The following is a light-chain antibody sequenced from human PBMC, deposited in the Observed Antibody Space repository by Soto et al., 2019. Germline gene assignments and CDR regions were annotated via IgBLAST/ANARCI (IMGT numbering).Light chain of an antibody. J-gene: IGKJ4*01. CDR3: QQYGNSYDT. CDR2: GAS. V-gene: IGKV3-20*01. CDR1: QTVSNNY. Sequence: EIVLTQSPGTLSLSPGDRATLSCRASQTVSNNYLAWCQQKPGQAPRVIMYGASRRATGIPDRFSGGGSGTDFTLTISGLEPEDFAVYYCQQYGNSYDTFGGGTKVDIK.